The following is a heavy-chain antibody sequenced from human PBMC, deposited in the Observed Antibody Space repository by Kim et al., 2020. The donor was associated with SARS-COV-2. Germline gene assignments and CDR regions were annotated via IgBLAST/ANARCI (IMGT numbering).Heavy chain of an antibody. D-gene: IGHD3-22*01. Sequence: GGSLRLSCAASGFTFSRYGMHWVRQAPGKGLEWVAVIWYDGSNKYYADSVKGRFTISRDNSKNTLYLQMNSLRAEDTAVYYCARDEYYYDSSGYLDYWGQGTLVTVSS. V-gene: IGHV3-33*01. CDR1: GFTFSRYG. J-gene: IGHJ4*02. CDR3: ARDEYYYDSSGYLDY. CDR2: IWYDGSNK.